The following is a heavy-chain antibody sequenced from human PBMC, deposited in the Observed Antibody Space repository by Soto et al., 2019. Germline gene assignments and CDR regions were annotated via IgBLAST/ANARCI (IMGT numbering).Heavy chain of an antibody. CDR3: AKDTYYYDSSGYYPSNLNFDY. D-gene: IGHD3-22*01. CDR1: GYTFTSYA. Sequence: ASVKVSCKASGYTFTSYAMHWVRQAPGQRLEWMGWINAGNGNTKYSQKFQGRVTITRDTSASTAYMELGSLRSEDTAVYYCAKDTYYYDSSGYYPSNLNFDYWGQGTLVTVSS. CDR2: INAGNGNT. V-gene: IGHV1-3*01. J-gene: IGHJ4*02.